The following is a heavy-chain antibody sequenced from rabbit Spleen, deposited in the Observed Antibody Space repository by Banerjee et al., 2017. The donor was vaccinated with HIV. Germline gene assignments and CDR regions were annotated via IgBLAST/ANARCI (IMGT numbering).Heavy chain of an antibody. D-gene: IGHD1-1*01. CDR1: GFSFSNSYY. CDR3: ARDTSTSFSTYGMDL. Sequence: QSLEESGGDLVKPEGSLTLTCTASGFSFSNSYYLCWVRQAPGKGLECIACIYAGSSGNTYSAIWAKGRFTISKTSSTTVTLQMTSLTAADTATYFCARDTSTSFSTYGMDLWGQGTLVTVS. V-gene: IGHV1S40*01. CDR2: IYAGSSGNT. J-gene: IGHJ6*01.